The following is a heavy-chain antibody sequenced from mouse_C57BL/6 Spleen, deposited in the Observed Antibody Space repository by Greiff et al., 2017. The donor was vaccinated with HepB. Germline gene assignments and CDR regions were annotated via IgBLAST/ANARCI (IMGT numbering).Heavy chain of an antibody. D-gene: IGHD2-1*01. CDR1: GYTFTSYW. CDR2: IDPSDSET. Sequence: QVQLKQPGAELVRPGSSVKLSCKASGYTFTSYWMHWVKQRPIQGLEWIGNIDPSDSETHYNQKFKDKATLTVDKSSSTAYMQLSSLTSEDSAVYYCASRYYGNYEDAMDYWGQGTSVTVSS. CDR3: ASRYYGNYEDAMDY. J-gene: IGHJ4*01. V-gene: IGHV1-52*01.